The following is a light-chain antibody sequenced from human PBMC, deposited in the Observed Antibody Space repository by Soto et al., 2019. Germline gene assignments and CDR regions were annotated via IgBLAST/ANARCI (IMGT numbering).Light chain of an antibody. CDR3: SSYTSSSTPFV. CDR1: SSDIGVYNY. Sequence: QSVLTQPASVSGSPGQSITFSCTGTSSDIGVYNYVSWYQQHPGKAPKLMIYEVNNRPSGVSNRFSGSKSGNTASLTISGLQAEDEADYYCSSYTSSSTPFVFGTGTKVTVL. CDR2: EVN. J-gene: IGLJ1*01. V-gene: IGLV2-14*01.